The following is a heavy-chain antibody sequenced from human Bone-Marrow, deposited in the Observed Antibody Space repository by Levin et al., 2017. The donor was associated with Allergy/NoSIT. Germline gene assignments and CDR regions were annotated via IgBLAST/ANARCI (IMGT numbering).Heavy chain of an antibody. V-gene: IGHV3-23*01. D-gene: IGHD6-13*01. Sequence: LSLTCAASGFTFSSYAMSWVRQAPGKGLEWVSAISGSGGSTYYADSVKGRFTISRDNSKNTLYLQMNSLRAEDTAVYYCAKGQGSSWSGQHHYDYWGQGTLVTVSS. CDR3: AKGQGSSWSGQHHYDY. J-gene: IGHJ4*02. CDR1: GFTFSSYA. CDR2: ISGSGGST.